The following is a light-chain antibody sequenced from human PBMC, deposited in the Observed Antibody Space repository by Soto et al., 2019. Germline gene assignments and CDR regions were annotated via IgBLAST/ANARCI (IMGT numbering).Light chain of an antibody. J-gene: IGKJ1*01. CDR3: HQYNTYSRT. Sequence: DIQMTQSPSTLSASVGDRVTITCRASQSISSWLAWYQQKPGKAPKLLIYDASSLQDGVPSRLSGSGSGTEFARTISSLQPDDFATYYCHQYNTYSRTFGQGTNVEIK. CDR2: DAS. CDR1: QSISSW. V-gene: IGKV1-5*01.